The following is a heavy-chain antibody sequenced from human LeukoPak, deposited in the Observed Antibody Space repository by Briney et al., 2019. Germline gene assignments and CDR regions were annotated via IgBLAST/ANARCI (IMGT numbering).Heavy chain of an antibody. CDR1: GFTFSNYW. CDR2: INSDGSRT. CDR3: ARDLYHDSSAYLGY. J-gene: IGHJ4*02. V-gene: IGHV3-74*01. D-gene: IGHD3-22*01. Sequence: SGGSLRLSCAASGFTFSNYWMHWVRQVPGKGLVWVSRINSDGSRTDYADSVKGRFTISRDNAKNTLYLQMDGLTAEDTAVYYCARDLYHDSSAYLGYWGQGTQVTVSS.